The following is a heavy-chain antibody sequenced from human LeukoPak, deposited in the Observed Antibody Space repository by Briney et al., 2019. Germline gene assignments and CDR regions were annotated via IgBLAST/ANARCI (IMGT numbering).Heavy chain of an antibody. D-gene: IGHD2-21*01. J-gene: IGHJ4*02. V-gene: IGHV1-8*01. CDR2: MNPNSGNT. CDR3: ARSTIHPGYSFDY. CDR1: GYAFTSYD. Sequence: ASVKVSCKASGYAFTSYDINWVRQATGQGLEWMGWMNPNSGNTGYAQKFQGRVTMTRNTSISTAYMELSSLRSEDTAVYYCARSTIHPGYSFDYWGQGTLVTVSS.